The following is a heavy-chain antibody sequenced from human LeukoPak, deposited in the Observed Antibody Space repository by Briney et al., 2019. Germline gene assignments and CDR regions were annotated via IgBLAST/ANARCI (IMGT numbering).Heavy chain of an antibody. CDR1: GFTFDDYA. V-gene: IGHV3-9*01. J-gene: IGHJ1*01. Sequence: PGRSLRLSCAASGFTFDDYAMHWVRQAPGKGLEWVSGISWNSGSIGYAVSVKGRFTISRDNAKNSLYLQMNSLRAEDTALYYCAKAETGYYYVIGYFQHWGQGTLVTVSS. D-gene: IGHD3-22*01. CDR3: AKAETGYYYVIGYFQH. CDR2: ISWNSGSI.